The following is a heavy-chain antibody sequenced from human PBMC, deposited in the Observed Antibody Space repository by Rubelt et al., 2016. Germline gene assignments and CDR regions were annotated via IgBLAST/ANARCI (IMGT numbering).Heavy chain of an antibody. Sequence: TFTSYGMHWVRQAPGKGLESVAVIWSDGSNKDYADSVKGRFTISRDNSKNTLFLQMNSLGAEDTAVYYCARDSLAFDYWGQGTLVTVSS. CDR1: TFTSYG. V-gene: IGHV3-33*01. J-gene: IGHJ4*02. CDR3: ARDSLAFDY. CDR2: IWSDGSNK.